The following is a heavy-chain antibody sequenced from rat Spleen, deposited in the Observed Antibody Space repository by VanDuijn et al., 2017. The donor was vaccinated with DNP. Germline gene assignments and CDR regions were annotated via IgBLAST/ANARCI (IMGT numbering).Heavy chain of an antibody. V-gene: IGHV5-22*01. CDR2: ISYEGSGI. CDR1: GFTFGDYA. CDR3: ARLGGSPFDY. J-gene: IGHJ2*01. Sequence: EVQLVESGGGLVQPGNSLKLSCAASGFTFGDYAMAWVRQSPQKGLDWVASISYEGSGIYYGDSVKGRFTISRDNAKSTLYLQMNSLRSEDTATYYCARLGGSPFDYWGQGVMVTVSS. D-gene: IGHD5-1*01.